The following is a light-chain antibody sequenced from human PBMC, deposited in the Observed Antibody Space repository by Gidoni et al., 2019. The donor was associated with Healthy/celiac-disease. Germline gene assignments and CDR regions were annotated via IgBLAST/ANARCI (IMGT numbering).Light chain of an antibody. Sequence: QSVLTQPPSVSGAPGQRVTISCTGSSPNTGAGYDVHWYQQLPGTAPKLLIYGNSNRPSGVPDRFSGSKSGTSASLAITGLQAEDEADYYCQSYDNSLSGWVFGGGTKLTVL. V-gene: IGLV1-40*01. J-gene: IGLJ3*02. CDR3: QSYDNSLSGWV. CDR2: GNS. CDR1: SPNTGAGYD.